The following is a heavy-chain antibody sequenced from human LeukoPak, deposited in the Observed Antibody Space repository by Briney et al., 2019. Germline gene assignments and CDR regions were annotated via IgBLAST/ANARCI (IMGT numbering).Heavy chain of an antibody. V-gene: IGHV4-59*01. CDR3: ARGGARYYDILTGYYTEPFDY. D-gene: IGHD3-9*01. Sequence: SETLSLTCTVSGGSISSYYWSWIRQPPGKGLEWIGYIYYSGSTNYNPSLKSRVTISVDTSKNQFFLKLSSVTAADTAVYYCARGGARYYDILTGYYTEPFDYWGQGTLVTVSS. J-gene: IGHJ4*02. CDR2: IYYSGST. CDR1: GGSISSYY.